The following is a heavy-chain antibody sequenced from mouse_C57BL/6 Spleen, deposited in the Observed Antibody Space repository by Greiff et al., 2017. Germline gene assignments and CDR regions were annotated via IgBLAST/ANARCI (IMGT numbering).Heavy chain of an antibody. V-gene: IGHV1-82*01. D-gene: IGHD2-3*01. CDR1: GYAFSSSW. CDR2: IYPGDGDT. J-gene: IGHJ2*01. Sequence: VQWVESGPELVKPGASVKISCKASGYAFSSSWMNWVKQRPGKGLEWIGRIYPGDGDTNYNGKFKGKATLTADKSSSTAYMQLSSLTSEDSAVYFCARGGIYDGYYRYWGQGTTLTVSS. CDR3: ARGGIYDGYYRY.